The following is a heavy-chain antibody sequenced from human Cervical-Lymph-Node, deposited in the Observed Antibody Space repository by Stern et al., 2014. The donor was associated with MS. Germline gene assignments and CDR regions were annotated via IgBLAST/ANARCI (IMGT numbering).Heavy chain of an antibody. J-gene: IGHJ5*02. CDR2: IFHTGLT. Sequence: QVQLQESGPGLVKPSGTLSLTCAVSGVSITTNDWWSWVRPPPGKGLEWVGEIFHTGLTNYRPSIKGRFAISLDKSENQFSLKLNSVTAADTAVYYCVRDKLSAGRQTWGQGTLVTVSS. CDR1: GVSITTNDW. D-gene: IGHD2-15*01. V-gene: IGHV4-4*02. CDR3: VRDKLSAGRQT.